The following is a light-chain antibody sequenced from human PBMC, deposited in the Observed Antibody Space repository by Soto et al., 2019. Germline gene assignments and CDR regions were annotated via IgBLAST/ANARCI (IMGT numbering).Light chain of an antibody. V-gene: IGKV3-20*01. J-gene: IGKJ1*01. CDR2: GAS. CDR1: QSVSSSY. CDR3: QQYGSSPQT. Sequence: IVLPQSPSTLSLSPGERAPLSCRASQSVSSSYLAWYQQKPGQAPRLLIYGASSRATGIPDRFSGSGSGTDFTLTISRLEPEDFAVYYCQQYGSSPQTFGQGTKVDIK.